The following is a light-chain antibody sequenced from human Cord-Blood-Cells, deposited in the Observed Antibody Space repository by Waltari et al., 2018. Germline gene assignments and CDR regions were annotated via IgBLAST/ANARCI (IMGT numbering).Light chain of an antibody. V-gene: IGKV3-15*01. CDR1: QSVSSN. CDR2: GAS. CDR3: QQYNNWPYT. Sequence: EIVMPQSPAPLSVSPGERATLSCRPSQSVSSNLAWYQQKPGQAPRLLIYGASTRATGIPARFSGSGSGTEFTLTISSLQSEDFAVYYCQQYNNWPYTFGQGTKLEIK. J-gene: IGKJ2*01.